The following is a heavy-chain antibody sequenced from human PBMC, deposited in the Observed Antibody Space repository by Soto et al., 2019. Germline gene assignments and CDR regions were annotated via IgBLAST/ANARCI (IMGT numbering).Heavy chain of an antibody. CDR3: AREGRFLEWYRENYYYYYYMDV. D-gene: IGHD3-3*01. J-gene: IGHJ6*03. V-gene: IGHV1-8*01. CDR1: GYTFTSYD. Sequence: ASVKVSCKASGYTFTSYDINWVRQATGQGLEWMGWMNPNSGNTGYAQKFQGRVTMTRNTSISTAYMELSSLRSEDTAVYYCAREGRFLEWYRENYYYYYYMDVWGKGTTVTVSS. CDR2: MNPNSGNT.